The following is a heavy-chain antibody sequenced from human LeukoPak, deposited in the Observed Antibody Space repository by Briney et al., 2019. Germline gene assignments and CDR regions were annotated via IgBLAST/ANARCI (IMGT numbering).Heavy chain of an antibody. CDR2: IIPVFGTP. D-gene: IGHD3-22*01. J-gene: IGHJ4*02. CDR3: ARSHSPAYYAPFDY. V-gene: IGHV1-69*05. Sequence: GSSVKVSCKVSGGIFSNYVISWVRQAPGQGLEWMGGIIPVFGTPNYAQKFRGRVTITTDESTSTAHMEMSSLRSEGTAVYYCARSHSPAYYAPFDYWGQGTLVTVSS. CDR1: GGIFSNYV.